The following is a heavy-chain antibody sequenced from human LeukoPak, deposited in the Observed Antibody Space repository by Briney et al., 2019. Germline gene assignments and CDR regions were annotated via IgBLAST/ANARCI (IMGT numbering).Heavy chain of an antibody. D-gene: IGHD6-19*01. CDR3: ARVRGGWYLDY. CDR1: GFIFSDYS. J-gene: IGHJ4*02. CDR2: ITSSSGTT. Sequence: GGPLRLSCAASGFIFSDYSLNWVRQAPGKGLEWVSYITSSSGTTYYADSVKGRFTISRDNAKNSLSLQMNSLRAEDTAVYYCARVRGGWYLDYWGQGTLVTVSS. V-gene: IGHV3-48*01.